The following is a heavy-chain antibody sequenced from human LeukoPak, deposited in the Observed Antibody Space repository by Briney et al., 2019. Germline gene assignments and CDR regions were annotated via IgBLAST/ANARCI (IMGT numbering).Heavy chain of an antibody. CDR3: AKGSAAGRPYYFDY. V-gene: IGHV3-23*01. J-gene: IGHJ4*02. CDR1: GFTFSTYA. CDR2: ISDSGGST. D-gene: IGHD6-6*01. Sequence: QPGGSLRLSCAASGFTFSTYAMSWVRQPPGKGLEWVSGISDSGGSTYYADSVKGRFTTSRDNSKNTLHLQMNSLRAEDTAVYYCAKGSAAGRPYYFDYWGQGTLVTVSS.